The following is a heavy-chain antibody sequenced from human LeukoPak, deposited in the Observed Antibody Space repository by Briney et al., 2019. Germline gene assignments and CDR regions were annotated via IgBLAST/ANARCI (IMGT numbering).Heavy chain of an antibody. CDR1: GFTFRRHG. CDR3: ARGPYGDYIDAFDI. V-gene: IGHV3-30*03. CDR2: ISNDGSRK. J-gene: IGHJ3*02. D-gene: IGHD4-17*01. Sequence: GRSLRLSCAPSGFTFRRHGMHWVRQAPGKGLEWVAIISNDGSRKYYAHSVEGRFTISRDNSKNSLYLQMNSLRDEDTAVYYCARGPYGDYIDAFDIWGQGTLVTVSS.